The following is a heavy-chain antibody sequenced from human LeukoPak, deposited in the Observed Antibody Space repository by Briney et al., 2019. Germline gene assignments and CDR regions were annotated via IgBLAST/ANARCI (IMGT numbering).Heavy chain of an antibody. Sequence: SETLSLTCTVSGGSVSSSAYYWGWIRQPPEKGLEWIGEINHSGSTNYNPSLKSRVTISVDTSKNQFSLKLSSVTAADTAVYYCARGVVIAPQTFDYWGQGTLVTVSS. CDR1: GGSVSSSAYY. D-gene: IGHD2-21*01. CDR3: ARGVVIAPQTFDY. CDR2: INHSGST. V-gene: IGHV4-39*07. J-gene: IGHJ4*02.